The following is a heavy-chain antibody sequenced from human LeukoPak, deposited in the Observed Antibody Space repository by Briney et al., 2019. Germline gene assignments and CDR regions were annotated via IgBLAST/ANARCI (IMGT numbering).Heavy chain of an antibody. CDR1: GGTSSSYA. Sequence: GASVKVSCKASGGTSSSYATSWVRQAPGQGLEWMGRIIPILGIANYAQKFQGRVTITADKSTSTAYMELSSLRSEDTAVYYCARDYWDGYNQLDYYYYGMDVWGQGTTVTVSS. CDR3: ARDYWDGYNQLDYYYYGMDV. V-gene: IGHV1-69*04. CDR2: IIPILGIA. D-gene: IGHD5-12*01. J-gene: IGHJ6*02.